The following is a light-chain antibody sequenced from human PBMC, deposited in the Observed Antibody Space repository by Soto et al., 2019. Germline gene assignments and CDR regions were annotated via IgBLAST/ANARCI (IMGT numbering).Light chain of an antibody. V-gene: IGLV2-14*01. Sequence: QSALTQPASVSGSPGQSITISCTGTSSDVGAYNYVSWYQQYPGKAPKLMIYGVTNRPSGVSNRFSGSKTGNTASLTISRLQAEDEDGYYGVSVIGSDSHVFGSGSKGTV. CDR3: VSVIGSDSHV. CDR1: SSDVGAYNY. CDR2: GVT. J-gene: IGLJ1*01.